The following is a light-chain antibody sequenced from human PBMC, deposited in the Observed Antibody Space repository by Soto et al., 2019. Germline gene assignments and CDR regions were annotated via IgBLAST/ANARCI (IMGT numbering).Light chain of an antibody. CDR2: EVS. V-gene: IGKV2D-29*02. CDR3: MQSTQLPPT. J-gene: IGKJ5*01. Sequence: IVMTQSSLSLPVTPGEPASFSCRSSQSLLHSNGYNYLDWYLQKPGQSPQLLIYEVSTRVSGVPDRFSGSGSGTDFTLEISRVETDDVGIYYCMQSTQLPPTFGQGTRLEIK. CDR1: QSLLHSNGYNY.